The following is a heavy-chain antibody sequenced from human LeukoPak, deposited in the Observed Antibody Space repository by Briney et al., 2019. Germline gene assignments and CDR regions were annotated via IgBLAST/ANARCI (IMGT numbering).Heavy chain of an antibody. D-gene: IGHD1-26*01. CDR2: IYYSGST. CDR3: ARPSPLVGATTGYYYYMDV. CDR1: GGSISSYY. V-gene: IGHV4-59*08. Sequence: PSETLSLTCTVSGGSISSYYWSWIRQPPGKGLEWIGHIYYSGSTNYNPSLKSRVTISVDTSKNQFSLKLSSVTAADTAVYYCARPSPLVGATTGYYYYMDVWGKGTTVTVSS. J-gene: IGHJ6*03.